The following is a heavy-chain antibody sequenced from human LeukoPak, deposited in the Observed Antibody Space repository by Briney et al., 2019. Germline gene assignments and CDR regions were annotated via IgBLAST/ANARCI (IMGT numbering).Heavy chain of an antibody. Sequence: ASVKVSCKASGYTFTGYYLHWVRQAPGQGLEWMGWINTNTGDTNYAQKFQGKFTMTRDTSITTAYMELSGLAFDDTAVYFCARIGYSSTFDYWGQGTLVTVSS. CDR2: INTNTGDT. CDR3: ARIGYSSTFDY. D-gene: IGHD6-19*01. V-gene: IGHV1-2*02. J-gene: IGHJ4*02. CDR1: GYTFTGYY.